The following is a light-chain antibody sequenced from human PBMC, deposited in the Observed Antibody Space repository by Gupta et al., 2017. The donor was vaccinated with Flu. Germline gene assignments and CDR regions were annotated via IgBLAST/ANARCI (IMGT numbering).Light chain of an antibody. J-gene: IGLJ1*01. CDR2: YVN. CDR1: STDVGGYNY. V-gene: IGLV2-14*03. Sequence: QSALTPPASVSGSPGQSVTGSCAGTSTDVGGYNYVSWYQHHPGTAPELIMFYVNNRPSGVPYRVSGSKSGNTASLTTTGPRAEEEADYSCKSPKAITNCSLFGSGTKVTVL. CDR3: KSPKAITNCSL.